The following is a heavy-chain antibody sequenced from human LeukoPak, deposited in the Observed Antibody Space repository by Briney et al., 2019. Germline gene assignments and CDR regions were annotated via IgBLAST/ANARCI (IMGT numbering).Heavy chain of an antibody. Sequence: SETLSLTCTVSGGSISSSSYYWGWIRQPPGKGLEWIGSIYYSGSTYYNPSLKSRVTISVDTSKNQFSLKLSSVTAADTAVYYCARQFSRSLSKARPFDYWGQGTLVTVSS. V-gene: IGHV4-39*01. CDR2: IYYSGST. J-gene: IGHJ4*02. CDR3: ARQFSRSLSKARPFDY. D-gene: IGHD2/OR15-2a*01. CDR1: GGSISSSSYY.